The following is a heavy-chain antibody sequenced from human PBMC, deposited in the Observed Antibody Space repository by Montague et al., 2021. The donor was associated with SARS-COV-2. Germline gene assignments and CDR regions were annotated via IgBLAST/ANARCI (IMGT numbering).Heavy chain of an antibody. D-gene: IGHD2-21*01. V-gene: IGHV2-5*02. J-gene: IGHJ3*01. Sequence: VKPTQTLTLPSPLSGFSLADIGVGLAWFRQPPEKALDWLALISWDDDRRYRPSLKSRPSITQDTSKNQVVLTMTNMSPLDTGTYFCAHFAVMNGIQANEGFDVWGQGTLVTVSS. CDR2: ISWDDDR. CDR1: GFSLADIGVG. CDR3: AHFAVMNGIQANEGFDV.